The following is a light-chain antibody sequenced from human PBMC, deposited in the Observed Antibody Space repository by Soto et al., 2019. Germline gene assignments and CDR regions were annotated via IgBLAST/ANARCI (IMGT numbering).Light chain of an antibody. V-gene: IGKV1-5*03. Sequence: DIQMTQSPSTLSASVGDRVTITCRASQSISSWLAWYQQKPGKVPKLLIYKASSLESGVPSRFSGSGSGTEFTLTISSLQPDDFATYYCQQYNSYSRKFGQGTKVEIK. CDR3: QQYNSYSRK. CDR1: QSISSW. J-gene: IGKJ1*01. CDR2: KAS.